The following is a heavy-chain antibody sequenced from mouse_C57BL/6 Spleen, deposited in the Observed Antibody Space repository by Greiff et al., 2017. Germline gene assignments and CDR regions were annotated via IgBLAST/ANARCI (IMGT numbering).Heavy chain of an antibody. J-gene: IGHJ3*01. D-gene: IGHD2-2*01. CDR1: GYSITSGYD. CDR2: ISYSGST. Sequence: EVQLQQSGPGMVKPSQSFSLTCTVTGYSITSGYDWHWIRHFPGNKLEWMGYISYSGSTNYNPSLKSRISITHDTSKNHFFLKLNSVTTEDTATYYCAVGYDWAWFAYWGQGTLVTVSA. V-gene: IGHV3-1*01. CDR3: AVGYDWAWFAY.